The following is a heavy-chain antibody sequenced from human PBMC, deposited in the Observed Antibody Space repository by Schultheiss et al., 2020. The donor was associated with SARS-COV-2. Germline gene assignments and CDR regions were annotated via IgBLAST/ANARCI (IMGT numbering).Heavy chain of an antibody. CDR3: ARGSNDYGDYGSLLGYYYMDV. D-gene: IGHD4-17*01. J-gene: IGHJ6*03. CDR2: INPNSGGT. CDR1: GYTFTGYY. Sequence: ASVKVSCKASGYTFTGYYMHWVRQAPGQGLEWMGWINPNSGGTNYAQKFQGRVTMTRDTSISTAYMELSRLRSDDTAVYYCARGSNDYGDYGSLLGYYYMDVWGKGTTVTVSS. V-gene: IGHV1-2*02.